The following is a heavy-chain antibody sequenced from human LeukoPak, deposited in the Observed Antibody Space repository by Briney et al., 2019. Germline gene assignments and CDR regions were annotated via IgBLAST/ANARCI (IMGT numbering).Heavy chain of an antibody. CDR2: IYYSGYT. J-gene: IGHJ4*02. D-gene: IGHD5-12*01. CDR3: ARGRYIVATSTSPWVDY. Sequence: SETPSLTCTVSGGSISSYYWSWIRQPPGKGLKWIGNIYYSGYTTYNPSLRSRVTISVDTSKNQFSLELSSVTAADTAVYYCARGRYIVATSTSPWVDYWGQGTLVTVSS. V-gene: IGHV4-59*01. CDR1: GGSISSYY.